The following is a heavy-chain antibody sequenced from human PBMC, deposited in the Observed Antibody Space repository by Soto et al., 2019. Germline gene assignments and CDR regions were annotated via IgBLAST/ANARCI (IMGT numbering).Heavy chain of an antibody. Sequence: LSLTCTVSDDSFRGAEYYWSWIRQPLGKGPEWIGYTYYNGDTKYNPALRSRVTMSEDTSKNQFSLRLSSVTAADTAVYFCARGPAYIDGWRTFDLWGRGVLVTVSS. J-gene: IGHJ4*02. CDR2: TYYNGDT. CDR3: ARGPAYIDGWRTFDL. CDR1: DDSFRGAEYY. V-gene: IGHV4-61*08. D-gene: IGHD6-19*01.